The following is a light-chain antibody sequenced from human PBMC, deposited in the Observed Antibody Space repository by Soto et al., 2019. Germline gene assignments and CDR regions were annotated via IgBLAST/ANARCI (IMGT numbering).Light chain of an antibody. Sequence: QSALTQPASVSGSPGQSITISCTGTTSDVGSYDLVSWYQQHPGKAPKIMIYEVSKRPSGDSNRFSGSKSGNTASLTISGLQAEDEDDHYCISYAGCRRPYVFGTGTKLTVL. V-gene: IGLV2-23*02. J-gene: IGLJ1*01. CDR3: ISYAGCRRPYV. CDR1: TSDVGSYDL. CDR2: EVS.